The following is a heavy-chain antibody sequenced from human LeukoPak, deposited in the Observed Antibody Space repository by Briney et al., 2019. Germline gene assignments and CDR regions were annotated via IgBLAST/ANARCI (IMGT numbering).Heavy chain of an antibody. J-gene: IGHJ4*02. D-gene: IGHD5-24*01. CDR2: INTNGDSA. CDR1: GFKFSSYW. Sequence: GGSLRLSCAVSGFKFSSYWMNWVRQVPGKGLVWVAHINTNGDSANYADSVKGRFTISRDNAKSTLSLQMNSLRAEDTAIYYCVRDNAYTFDYWGQGTLVTVSS. V-gene: IGHV3-74*01. CDR3: VRDNAYTFDY.